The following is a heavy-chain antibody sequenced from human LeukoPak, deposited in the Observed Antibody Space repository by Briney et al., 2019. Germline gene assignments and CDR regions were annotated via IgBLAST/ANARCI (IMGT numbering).Heavy chain of an antibody. J-gene: IGHJ4*02. CDR2: IYTGGST. CDR1: GFTVSSNY. D-gene: IGHD2-2*01. V-gene: IGHV3-53*01. Sequence: GGSLRLSCAASGFTVSSNYMSWVRQAPGKGLEWVSGIYTGGSTYSADSVKGRFTIFRDNSKNTLHLQMHSLRVEDTAVYYCASKLLPAAERGLAYWGQGTLVTVSS. CDR3: ASKLLPAAERGLAY.